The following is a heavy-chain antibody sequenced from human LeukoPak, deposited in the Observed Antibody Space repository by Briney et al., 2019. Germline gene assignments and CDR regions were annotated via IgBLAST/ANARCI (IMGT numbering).Heavy chain of an antibody. V-gene: IGHV3-7*01. CDR2: IKQDGSEK. CDR3: AKDKGIVLMVYARYADY. CDR1: GFTFSSYW. J-gene: IGHJ4*02. Sequence: GGSLRLSCAASGFTFSSYWMSWVRQAPGKGLEWVANIKQDGSEKYYVDSVKGRFTISRDNAKNSLYLQMNSLRAEDTAVYYCAKDKGIVLMVYARYADYWGQGTLVTVSS. D-gene: IGHD2-8*01.